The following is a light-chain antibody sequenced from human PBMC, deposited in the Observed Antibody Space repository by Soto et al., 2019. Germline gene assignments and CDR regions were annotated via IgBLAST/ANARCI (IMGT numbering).Light chain of an antibody. J-gene: IGLJ2*01. Sequence: QSALTQPRSVSGSPGQSVAISCTGTSSDVGGYNYVSWYQQHPGRAPKLMIYDVSERPSGVPDRFSGSKSGYTASLTISGLQAEDEADYYCCSYAGSNMVKFGGGTKLTVL. V-gene: IGLV2-11*01. CDR3: CSYAGSNMVK. CDR1: SSDVGGYNY. CDR2: DVS.